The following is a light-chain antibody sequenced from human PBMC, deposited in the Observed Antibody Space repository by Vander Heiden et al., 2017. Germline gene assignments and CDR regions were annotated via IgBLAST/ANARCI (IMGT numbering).Light chain of an antibody. V-gene: IGKV3-20*01. J-gene: IGKJ2*02. CDR1: QSISSSY. Sequence: EIVLTQSPGTLSLSPGERATLSCRASQSISSSYVAWYQQKPGQAPRLLIYGASTRATGIPDRFGGSGSGTDFTLTISRLEPEDFALYYCQHYGTSGSTFGQGTKLEIK. CDR3: QHYGTSGST. CDR2: GAS.